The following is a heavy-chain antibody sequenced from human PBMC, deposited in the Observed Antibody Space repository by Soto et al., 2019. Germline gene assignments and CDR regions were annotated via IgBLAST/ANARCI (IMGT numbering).Heavy chain of an antibody. CDR3: ARDRRRLGELSLPFDY. CDR2: INPSGGST. D-gene: IGHD3-16*02. Sequence: ASVKVSCKASGYTFTSYYMHWVRQAPGQGLEWMGIINPSGGSTSYAQKFQGRVTMTRDTSTSTVYMELSSLRSEDTAVYYCARDRRRLGELSLPFDYWGQGTLVTVSS. CDR1: GYTFTSYY. J-gene: IGHJ4*02. V-gene: IGHV1-46*01.